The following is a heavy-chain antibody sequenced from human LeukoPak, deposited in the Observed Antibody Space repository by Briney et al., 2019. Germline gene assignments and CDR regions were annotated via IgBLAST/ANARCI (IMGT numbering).Heavy chain of an antibody. CDR2: ISSRSSTI. V-gene: IGHV3-48*02. J-gene: IGHJ4*02. Sequence: GGSLRLSCAVSGFIFSDYNMNWVRQAPGKGLEWVSYISSRSSTIYYAESVKGRFTISRDNAKNSLYLQMNSLGDEDTAVYYCARVFTSAPGDDYWGQGTLVTVSS. CDR3: ARVFTSAPGDDY. CDR1: GFIFSDYN. D-gene: IGHD6-13*01.